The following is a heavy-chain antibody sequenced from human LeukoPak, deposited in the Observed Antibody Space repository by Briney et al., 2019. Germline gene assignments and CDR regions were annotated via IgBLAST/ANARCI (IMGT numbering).Heavy chain of an antibody. D-gene: IGHD3-10*01. J-gene: IGHJ4*02. CDR2: ISGSGGST. CDR3: AKGFNSGSSIRSFDY. CDR1: GFTFSSYA. V-gene: IGHV3-23*01. Sequence: GGSLRLSCAASGFTFSSYAMSWVRQAPGKGLEWVSAISGSGGSTYYADSVKGRFTISRDNSKNMLYLQMNSLRAEDTAVYYCAKGFNSGSSIRSFDYWGQGTLVTVSS.